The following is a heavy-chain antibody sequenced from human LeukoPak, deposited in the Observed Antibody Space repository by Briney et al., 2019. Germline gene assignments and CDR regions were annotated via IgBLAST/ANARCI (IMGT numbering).Heavy chain of an antibody. J-gene: IGHJ3*02. CDR2: IRYDGSNK. Sequence: PGGSLRLSCAASGFTFSSYGMHWVRQAPGKGLEWVAVIRYDGSNKYYADSVKGRFTISRDNSKNTLYLQMNSLRAEDTAVYYCASDLNSSGWYYAFDIWGQGTMVTVSS. CDR3: ASDLNSSGWYYAFDI. CDR1: GFTFSSYG. D-gene: IGHD6-19*01. V-gene: IGHV3-33*01.